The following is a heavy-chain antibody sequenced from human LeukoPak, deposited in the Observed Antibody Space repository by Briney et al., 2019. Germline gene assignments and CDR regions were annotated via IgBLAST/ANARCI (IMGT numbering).Heavy chain of an antibody. CDR3: VRSLTIAVAGTDL. J-gene: IGHJ1*01. V-gene: IGHV3-48*03. Sequence: PGGSQTLSCSVSGFTFKSYEMNWVRLAPGKWLEWIAYISSGGTTTFYADSVKGRFTVSRDNDKSLLYLQMNSLRADDTGTYYCVRSLTIAVAGTDLWGQKTVVTVS. CDR1: GFTFKSYE. CDR2: ISSGGTTT. D-gene: IGHD6-19*01.